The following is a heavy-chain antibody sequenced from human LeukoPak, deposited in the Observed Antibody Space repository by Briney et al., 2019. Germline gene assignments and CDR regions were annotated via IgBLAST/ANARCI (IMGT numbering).Heavy chain of an antibody. CDR3: ARGSEWLSTVY. CDR1: GGSFSGYY. Sequence: SETLSLTRAVHGGSFSGYYWSWIRQPPGKGLEWIGEINHSGSTNYNPSLKSRVTISVDTSKNQFSLKLSSVTAADTAVYYCARGSEWLSTVYWGQGTLVTVSS. CDR2: INHSGST. V-gene: IGHV4-34*01. J-gene: IGHJ4*02. D-gene: IGHD3-3*01.